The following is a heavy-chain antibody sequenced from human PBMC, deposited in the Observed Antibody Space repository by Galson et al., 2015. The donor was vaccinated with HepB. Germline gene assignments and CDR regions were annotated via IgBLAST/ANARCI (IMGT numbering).Heavy chain of an antibody. Sequence: SLRLSCAASGFTFSSYAMHWVRQAPGKGLEWVAVISYDGSNKYYADSVKGRFTISRDNSKNTLYLQMNSLRAEDTAVYYCAKDPTMIVVVYGGYFDYWGQGTLVTVSS. CDR3: AKDPTMIVVVYGGYFDY. V-gene: IGHV3-30*04. CDR1: GFTFSSYA. D-gene: IGHD3-22*01. J-gene: IGHJ4*02. CDR2: ISYDGSNK.